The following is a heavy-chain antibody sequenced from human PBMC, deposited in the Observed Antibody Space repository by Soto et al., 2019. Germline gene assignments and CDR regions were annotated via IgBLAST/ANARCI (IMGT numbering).Heavy chain of an antibody. CDR3: ARGRITMVRGVKNWFDP. CDR1: GGSFSGYY. CDR2: INHSGST. D-gene: IGHD3-10*01. V-gene: IGHV4-34*01. Sequence: SETLSLTCAVYGGSFSGYYWSWIRQPPGKGLEWIGEINHSGSTNYNPSLKSRVTISVDTSKNQFSLKLSSVTAADTAVYYCARGRITMVRGVKNWFDPWGQGTLVTVSS. J-gene: IGHJ5*02.